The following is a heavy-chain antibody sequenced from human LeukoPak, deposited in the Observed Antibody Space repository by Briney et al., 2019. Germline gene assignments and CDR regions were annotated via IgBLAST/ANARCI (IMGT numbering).Heavy chain of an antibody. CDR3: ARDRGPYSYGYGGFDY. CDR2: ISYDGSNE. Sequence: PGRSLRLSCAASGFTFSSYAMRWVRQAPGKGLECVAVISYDGSNEYYADSVKGRFTISRDNSKNTLYLQMNSLRAEDTAVYYCARDRGPYSYGYGGFDYWGQGTLVTVSS. D-gene: IGHD5-18*01. CDR1: GFTFSSYA. J-gene: IGHJ4*02. V-gene: IGHV3-30*04.